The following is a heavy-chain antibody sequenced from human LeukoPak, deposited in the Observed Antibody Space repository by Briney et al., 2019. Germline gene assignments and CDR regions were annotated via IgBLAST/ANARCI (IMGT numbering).Heavy chain of an antibody. Sequence: KPSETLSLTCTVSGGSVSSGSYYWSWIRQPPGKGLEWIGYIYYSGSTNYNPSLKSRVTISVDTSKNLFSLKLSSVTAADTAVYYCARDTTPTGGDAFDIWGQGTMVTVSS. CDR3: ARDTTPTGGDAFDI. CDR2: IYYSGST. D-gene: IGHD1-14*01. J-gene: IGHJ3*02. V-gene: IGHV4-61*01. CDR1: GGSVSSGSYY.